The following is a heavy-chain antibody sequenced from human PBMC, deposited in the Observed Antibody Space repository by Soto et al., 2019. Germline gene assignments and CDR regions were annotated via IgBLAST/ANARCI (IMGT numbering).Heavy chain of an antibody. D-gene: IGHD2-2*01. CDR3: AKRPASIITFDY. Sequence: EVQLLDSGGGLVQPGGSLRLSCAASGFTFSNYAMSWVRQAPGKGLEWVSTIRGNGGSTYYADSVKGRFTISRDNSKNMLYLQITSLRDDDSAVYYCAKRPASIITFDYWGQGTPVTGSS. CDR2: IRGNGGST. V-gene: IGHV3-23*01. CDR1: GFTFSNYA. J-gene: IGHJ4*02.